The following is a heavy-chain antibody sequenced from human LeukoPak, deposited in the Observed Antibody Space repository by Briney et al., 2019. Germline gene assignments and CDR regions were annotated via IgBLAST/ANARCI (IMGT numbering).Heavy chain of an antibody. Sequence: PGGSLRLSCAASGFTFSSYEMNWVRQAPGKGLEWVSGINWNGGSTGYADSVKGRFTISRDNSKDTLDLLMSSLRADDTAVYYCARGRGRNPSGYYYYMDVWGKGTTVTVSS. CDR3: ARGRGRNPSGYYYYMDV. D-gene: IGHD2-15*01. J-gene: IGHJ6*03. V-gene: IGHV3-20*04. CDR1: GFTFSSYE. CDR2: INWNGGST.